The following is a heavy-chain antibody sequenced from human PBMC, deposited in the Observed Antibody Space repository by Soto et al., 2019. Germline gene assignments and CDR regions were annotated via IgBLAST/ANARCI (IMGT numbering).Heavy chain of an antibody. CDR2: ISLEGSNK. V-gene: IGHV3-30*18. D-gene: IGHD4-4*01. J-gene: IGHJ4*02. CDR3: AKDGATTVDARFLDS. Sequence: VGSLRLSCEASGFNFSHYAMHWVRQAPGKGLEWLAIISLEGSNKYSAKPVKDRFTISRDNSKSTLYLQMNSLRPEDTAVYYCAKDGATTVDARFLDSWGQGTPVTVSS. CDR1: GFNFSHYA.